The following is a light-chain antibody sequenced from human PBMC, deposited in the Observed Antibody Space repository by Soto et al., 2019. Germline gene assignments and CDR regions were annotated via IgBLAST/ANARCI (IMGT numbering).Light chain of an antibody. CDR3: QKYGRTTLT. CDR2: DAS. CDR1: QRVGNNY. V-gene: IGKV3-20*01. Sequence: EIVLTQSPGTLSLSPGEGATLSCRASQRVGNNYLAWYQQKPGQAPRFLMYDASTSATGIPDRFSGSGSGTDFTLTIRRLESEDFAVYYCQKYGRTTLTFGGGTKVQIK. J-gene: IGKJ4*01.